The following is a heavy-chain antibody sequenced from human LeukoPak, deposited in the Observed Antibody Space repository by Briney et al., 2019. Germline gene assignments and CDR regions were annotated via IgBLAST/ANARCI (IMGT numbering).Heavy chain of an antibody. J-gene: IGHJ4*02. CDR2: ISSSSSYI. CDR1: GFTFSSYS. D-gene: IGHD3-22*01. Sequence: GGSLRLSCAASGFTFSSYSMNWVRQAPGKGLEWVSSISSSSSYIYYADSVKGRFTISRDNAKNSLYLQMNSLRAEDTAVYYCARDLLGYYYDSSGYRNWGQGTLVTVSS. V-gene: IGHV3-21*01. CDR3: ARDLLGYYYDSSGYRN.